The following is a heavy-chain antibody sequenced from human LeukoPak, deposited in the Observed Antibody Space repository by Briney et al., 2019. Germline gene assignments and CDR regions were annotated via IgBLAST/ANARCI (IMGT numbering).Heavy chain of an antibody. CDR1: GNSVRSSSFY. J-gene: IGHJ4*02. CDR3: VSTLRFLPYRRFDY. D-gene: IGHD3-3*01. Sequence: SETLSLTCTVSGNSVRSSSFYWGWIRQPPGKGLEWIGSIYYSGSAYYNPSLKSRVTISGDASRNQFSLRLSSVTAADTAVYYCVSTLRFLPYRRFDYWGQRTLVTVSS. V-gene: IGHV4-39*01. CDR2: IYYSGSA.